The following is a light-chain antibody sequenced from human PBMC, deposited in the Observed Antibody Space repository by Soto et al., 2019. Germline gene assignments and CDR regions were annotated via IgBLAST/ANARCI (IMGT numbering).Light chain of an antibody. CDR3: TSYTSGSLYV. Sequence: QSALTQPASVSGSPGQSITISCTGTSSDFSAYNYVSWYQQYPGKVPKLLIYNVSNRPSGVSNRFSGSKSGNTASLTISGLQAEDEADYFCTSYTSGSLYVFGTGTKLTVL. CDR2: NVS. CDR1: SSDFSAYNY. J-gene: IGLJ1*01. V-gene: IGLV2-14*01.